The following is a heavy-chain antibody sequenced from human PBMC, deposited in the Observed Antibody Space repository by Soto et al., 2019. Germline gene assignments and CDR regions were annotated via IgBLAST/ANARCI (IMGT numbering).Heavy chain of an antibody. V-gene: IGHV1-18*01. CDR2: ISAYNGNT. Sequence: ASVKVSCKASGYTFTSYGISWVRQAPGQGLEWMGWISAYNGNTKYAQKLQGRVTMTTDTSTSTAYMEVRSLSSDDTAVYYCARDLAVGLVDYWGQGTLVTVSS. CDR1: GYTFTSYG. D-gene: IGHD6-19*01. CDR3: ARDLAVGLVDY. J-gene: IGHJ4*02.